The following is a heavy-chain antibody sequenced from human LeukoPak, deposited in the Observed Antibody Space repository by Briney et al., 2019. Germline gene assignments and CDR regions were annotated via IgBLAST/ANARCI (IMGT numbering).Heavy chain of an antibody. V-gene: IGHV4-4*02. CDR1: GVSISSGNW. Sequence: PSETLSLTCGVSGVSISSGNWWSWVRQPPGKGLEWIGQIYHSGSTNYNPPLKSRVTISVDKSKNHFSLRLSSVTAADTAVYYCARENDSGYSLNYWGQGTLVTVSS. CDR2: IYHSGST. CDR3: ARENDSGYSLNY. J-gene: IGHJ4*02. D-gene: IGHD3-22*01.